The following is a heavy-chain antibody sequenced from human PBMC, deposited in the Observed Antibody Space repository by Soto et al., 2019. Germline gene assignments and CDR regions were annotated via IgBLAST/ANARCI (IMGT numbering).Heavy chain of an antibody. V-gene: IGHV3-33*01. CDR2: IWYDGSNK. D-gene: IGHD3-9*01. J-gene: IGHJ3*02. CDR1: GFTFSSYG. Sequence: GGSLRLSCAASGFTFSSYGMHWVRQAPGKGLEWVAVIWYDGSNKYYADSVKGRFTISRDNSKNTLYLQMNSLRAEDTAVYYCARDGGASYDILTGSTDAFDIWGQGTMVTVSS. CDR3: ARDGGASYDILTGSTDAFDI.